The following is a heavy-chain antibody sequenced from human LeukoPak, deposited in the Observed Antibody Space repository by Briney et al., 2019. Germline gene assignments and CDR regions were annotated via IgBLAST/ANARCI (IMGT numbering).Heavy chain of an antibody. Sequence: GGSLRLSCVASGFTFRSFWMSWVRQSPGKGPEWVGRIKSKTDGGTTDYAAPVKGRFTISRDDSKNTLYLQMNSLKTEDTAVYYCTTYFYSGSYYYYYGMDVWGQGTTVTVSS. CDR2: IKSKTDGGTT. CDR1: GFTFRSFW. D-gene: IGHD1-26*01. J-gene: IGHJ6*02. V-gene: IGHV3-15*01. CDR3: TTYFYSGSYYYYYGMDV.